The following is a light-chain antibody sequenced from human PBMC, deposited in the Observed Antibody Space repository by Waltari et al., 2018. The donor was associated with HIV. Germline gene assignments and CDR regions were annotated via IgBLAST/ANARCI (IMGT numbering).Light chain of an antibody. J-gene: IGLJ1*01. CDR1: DVGGYNY. V-gene: IGLV2-14*03. CDR2: DVS. CDR3: SSYSNNSPYV. Sequence: DVGGYNYVSWYQQHPGKAPKLMIFDVSNRPSGISNRFSGSKSGNTASLTISGLQAEDEADYYCSSYSNNSPYVFGTGTKVTVL.